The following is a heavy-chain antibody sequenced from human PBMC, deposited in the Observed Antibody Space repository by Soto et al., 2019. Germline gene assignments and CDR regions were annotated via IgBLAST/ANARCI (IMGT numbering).Heavy chain of an antibody. J-gene: IGHJ6*03. V-gene: IGHV1-18*01. CDR1: GYTFTSYG. CDR3: AREYSSSSVYYYYYMDV. D-gene: IGHD6-6*01. CDR2: ISAYNGNT. Sequence: AASVKVSCKASGYTFTSYGISWVRQAPGQGLEWMGWISAYNGNTNYAQKLQGRVTMTTDTSTGTAYMELRSLRSDDTAVYYCAREYSSSSVYYYYYMDVWGKGTTVTVSS.